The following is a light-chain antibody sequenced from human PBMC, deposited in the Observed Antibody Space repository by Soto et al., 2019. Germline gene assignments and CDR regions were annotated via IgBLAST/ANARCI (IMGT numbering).Light chain of an antibody. CDR3: SAYAGSYAVVV. V-gene: IGLV2-23*02. Sequence: QSALTQPASVSGSPGQSIPIPCTGTRSDVGSYNLVSWYQQHPGQAPKLIIYQVTKRPSGVSFRLSGSKSGNTASLTISGLQAEDEADYYCSAYAGSYAVVVFGGGTKVTVL. CDR1: RSDVGSYNL. CDR2: QVT. J-gene: IGLJ2*01.